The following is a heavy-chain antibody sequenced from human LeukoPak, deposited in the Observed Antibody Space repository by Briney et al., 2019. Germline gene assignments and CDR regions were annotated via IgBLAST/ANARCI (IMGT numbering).Heavy chain of an antibody. D-gene: IGHD4-17*01. CDR1: GGTFSSYA. V-gene: IGHV1-69*01. CDR2: IIPIFGTA. J-gene: IGHJ6*03. Sequence: SVKVSXKASGGTFSSYAISWVRQAPGQGLEWMGGIIPIFGTANYAQKFQGRVTITADESTSTAYMELSSLRSEDTAVYYCARDYGDYGYYYMDVWGKGTTVTVSS. CDR3: ARDYGDYGYYYMDV.